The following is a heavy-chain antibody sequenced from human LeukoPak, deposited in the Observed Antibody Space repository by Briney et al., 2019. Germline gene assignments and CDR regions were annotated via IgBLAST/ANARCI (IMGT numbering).Heavy chain of an antibody. CDR3: ARNSGSYYVDY. D-gene: IGHD1-26*01. J-gene: IGHJ4*02. V-gene: IGHV3-64*01. CDR2: ISSNGGST. CDR1: GFTFSSYA. Sequence: PGGSLRLSCAASGFTFSSYAMHWVRQAPGKGLEYVSAISSNGGSTYYANSVKGRFTISRDNSKNTLYLQMNSLRAEDTAVYYCARNSGSYYVDYWGQGTLVTVSS.